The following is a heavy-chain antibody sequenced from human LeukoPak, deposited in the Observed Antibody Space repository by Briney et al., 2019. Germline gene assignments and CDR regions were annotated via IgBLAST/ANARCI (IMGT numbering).Heavy chain of an antibody. CDR2: IIPILGIA. CDR3: ARGGYGNGDYGQNDY. Sequence: SVKVSCKASGGTLSSHAISWVRQAPGQGREWMGRIIPILGIANYAQKFQGRVTITADKSTSTAYMELSSLRSEDTAVYYCARGGYGNGDYGQNDYWGQGTLVTVSS. J-gene: IGHJ4*02. D-gene: IGHD4-17*01. CDR1: GGTLSSHA. V-gene: IGHV1-69*04.